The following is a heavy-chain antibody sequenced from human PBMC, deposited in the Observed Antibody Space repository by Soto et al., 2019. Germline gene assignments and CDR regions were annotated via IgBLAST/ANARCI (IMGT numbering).Heavy chain of an antibody. Sequence: QVQLQESGPGLVKPSGTLSLTCAVSGGSISSSNWWSWVRQPPGKGLEWIGEIYHIGSTNYNPSLKSRVTISVDKSKNQFSMKLSSVTAADTAVYYCARDPWEQWLDNYGMDVWGQGTTVTVSS. V-gene: IGHV4-4*02. CDR1: GGSISSSNW. J-gene: IGHJ6*02. CDR3: ARDPWEQWLDNYGMDV. CDR2: IYHIGST. D-gene: IGHD6-19*01.